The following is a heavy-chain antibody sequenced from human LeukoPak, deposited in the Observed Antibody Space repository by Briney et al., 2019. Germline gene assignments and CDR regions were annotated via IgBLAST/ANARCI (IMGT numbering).Heavy chain of an antibody. CDR1: GFTFSSFA. CDR3: AREQKYYYDSSGYYSDY. CDR2: ISGRGDTT. J-gene: IGHJ4*02. V-gene: IGHV3-23*01. Sequence: GGSLRLSCAASGFTFSSFAMSWVRQAPGKGLEWVSAISGRGDTTYYADSVKGRFTISRDNSKNTLYLQMNSLRAEDTAVYYCAREQKYYYDSSGYYSDYWGQGTLVTVSS. D-gene: IGHD3-22*01.